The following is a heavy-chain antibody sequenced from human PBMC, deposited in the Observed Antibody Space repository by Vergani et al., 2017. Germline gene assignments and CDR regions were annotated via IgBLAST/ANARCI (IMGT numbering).Heavy chain of an antibody. CDR1: GDSISSGVYY. CDR2: IDSTGST. Sequence: QVQLQESGPGLVKPSQTLSLTCSVSGDSISSGVYYWNWIRQHPGKGLEWIGYIDSTGSTHNNPSLRRRINMSVDTSKNQFSLKLNSVTAADTAMYYCARMWGYDEGDAFRIGYFDSWGPGILVTVSS. CDR3: ARMWGYDEGDAFRIGYFDS. V-gene: IGHV4-31*03. D-gene: IGHD3-22*01. J-gene: IGHJ4*02.